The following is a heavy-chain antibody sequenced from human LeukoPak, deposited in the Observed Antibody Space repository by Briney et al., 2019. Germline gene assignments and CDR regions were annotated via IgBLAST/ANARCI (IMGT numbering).Heavy chain of an antibody. CDR2: IKQDGSEK. V-gene: IGHV3-7*01. CDR3: ARACRQYYYDSSGYRD. D-gene: IGHD3-22*01. CDR1: GFSFSSYW. Sequence: GGSLRLSCAASGFSFSSYWMSWVRQAPGKGLEWVANIKQDGSEKYYVDSVKGRFTISRENAKNSLYLQMNSLRAEDTAVYYCARACRQYYYDSSGYRDWGQGTLVTVS. J-gene: IGHJ4*02.